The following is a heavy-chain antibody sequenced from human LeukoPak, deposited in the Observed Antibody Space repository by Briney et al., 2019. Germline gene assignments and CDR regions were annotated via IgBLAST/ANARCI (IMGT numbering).Heavy chain of an antibody. D-gene: IGHD3-9*01. CDR3: ARGNILTGYEY. J-gene: IGHJ4*02. V-gene: IGHV3-23*01. CDR2: ISGSGGTI. CDR1: GLSFSSYA. Sequence: GGSLRLSCAASGLSFSSYAMSWVRQAPGKGLEWVSGISGSGGTIYYADSVKGRFTISRENGKNFLFLQMNSLRAGDTAVYYCARGNILTGYEYWGQGALVTVSS.